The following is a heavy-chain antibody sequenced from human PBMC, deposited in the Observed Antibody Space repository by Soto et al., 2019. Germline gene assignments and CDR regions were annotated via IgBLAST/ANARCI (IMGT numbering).Heavy chain of an antibody. Sequence: ASVKVSCKASGYTFTNYAMHWVRQAPGQRLEWMGWINAGNGDTKYSQNFQGRVTITRDTSASTAYMELSSLRSEDTAVYYCASDTYSDFWTGSNWFDTWGQGTLVTVSS. J-gene: IGHJ5*02. CDR1: GYTFTNYA. CDR3: ASDTYSDFWTGSNWFDT. V-gene: IGHV1-3*01. CDR2: INAGNGDT. D-gene: IGHD3-3*01.